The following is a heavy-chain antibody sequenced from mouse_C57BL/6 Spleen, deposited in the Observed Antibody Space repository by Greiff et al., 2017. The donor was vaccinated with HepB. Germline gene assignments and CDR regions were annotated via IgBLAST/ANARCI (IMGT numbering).Heavy chain of an antibody. D-gene: IGHD1-1*01. CDR3: ASIKKLVATYFDY. CDR2: TNPTNGRT. CDR1: GYTFTSYW. Sequence: VQLQRSGAELVKAGASVKMSCKASGYTFTSYWMHWVKQRLGQGLEWFAETNPTNGRTYYNEKFKSKATLTVDKSSSTAYMLISGTTFEDSAVYYCASIKKLVATYFDYWGQGTTLTVSS. J-gene: IGHJ2*01. V-gene: IGHV1S81*02.